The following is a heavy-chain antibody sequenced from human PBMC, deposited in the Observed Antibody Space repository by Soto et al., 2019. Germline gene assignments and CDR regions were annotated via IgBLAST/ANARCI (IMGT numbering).Heavy chain of an antibody. D-gene: IGHD3-9*01. CDR1: GGSISSSSYY. J-gene: IGHJ4*02. Sequence: SETLSLTCTVSGGSISSSSYYWGWIRLPPGKGLEWIGSIYYSGSTYYNPSLKSRVTISVDTSKNQFSLKLSSVTAADTAVYYCARSVLRYFDWFPTTFDYWGQGTLVTVSS. CDR3: ARSVLRYFDWFPTTFDY. CDR2: IYYSGST. V-gene: IGHV4-39*01.